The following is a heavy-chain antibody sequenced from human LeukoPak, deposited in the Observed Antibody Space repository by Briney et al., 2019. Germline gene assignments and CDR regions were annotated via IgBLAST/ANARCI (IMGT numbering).Heavy chain of an antibody. CDR1: GGTFSSYA. J-gene: IGHJ6*04. CDR2: IIPIFGTA. D-gene: IGHD3-9*01. CDR3: AFFFKQKTAYEILTVVGMDV. V-gene: IGHV1-69*13. Sequence: ASVKGYWKASGGTFSSYAISWVRQAPGQGLEWMGGIIPIFGTANYAQKFQGRFTITADESTSTAYMELSSLRSEDTAVYYCAFFFKQKTAYEILTVVGMDVWGKGTTVTVSS.